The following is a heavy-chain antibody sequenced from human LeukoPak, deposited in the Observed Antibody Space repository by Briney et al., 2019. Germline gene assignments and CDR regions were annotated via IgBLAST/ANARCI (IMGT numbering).Heavy chain of an antibody. D-gene: IGHD6-6*01. V-gene: IGHV1-46*01. CDR2: INPSGGST. J-gene: IGHJ4*02. Sequence: ASVEGSCKASGYTFTSYYMHWVRQAPGQGLEWMGIINPSGGSTSYAQKFQGRVTMTRDMSTSTVYMELSSLRSEDTAVYYCARGQSIAARPDYWGQGTLVTVSS. CDR1: GYTFTSYY. CDR3: ARGQSIAARPDY.